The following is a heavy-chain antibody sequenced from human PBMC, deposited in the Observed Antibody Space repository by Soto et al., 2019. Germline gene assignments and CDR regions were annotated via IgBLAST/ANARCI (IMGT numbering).Heavy chain of an antibody. CDR3: AKRGGHGPTYYGFWSGLARGWKYYYGMDV. Sequence: GGSLRLSCAASGFTFSSYGMHWVRQAPGKGLEWVAVISYDGSNKYYADSVKGRFTISRDNSKNTLYLQMNSLRAEDTAVYYCAKRGGHGPTYYGFWSGLARGWKYYYGMDVWGQGTTVTVSS. D-gene: IGHD3-3*01. J-gene: IGHJ6*02. V-gene: IGHV3-30*18. CDR1: GFTFSSYG. CDR2: ISYDGSNK.